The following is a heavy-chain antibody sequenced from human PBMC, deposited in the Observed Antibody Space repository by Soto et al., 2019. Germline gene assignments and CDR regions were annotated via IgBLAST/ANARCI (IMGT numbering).Heavy chain of an antibody. D-gene: IGHD3-10*01. CDR3: VKNSGWFNT. Sequence: QLLQSGGGLVQPGGSLTLSCAASGFTFGPTDMSWGRQAPGEGLEWVSTIDGSGGITYYADSVKGRFTISRDNSRNTVYLQMNSLRGDDTALYYCVKNSGWFNTWGQGALVTVSS. CDR1: GFTFGPTD. J-gene: IGHJ5*02. CDR2: IDGSGGIT. V-gene: IGHV3-23*01.